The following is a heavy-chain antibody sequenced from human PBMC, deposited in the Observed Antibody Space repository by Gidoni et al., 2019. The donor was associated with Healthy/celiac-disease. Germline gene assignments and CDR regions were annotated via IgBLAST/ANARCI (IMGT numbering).Heavy chain of an antibody. CDR3: ARGRVLLWFGELSHFDY. CDR1: GGSFSGYY. V-gene: IGHV4-34*01. D-gene: IGHD3-10*01. J-gene: IGHJ4*02. Sequence: QVQLQQWGAGLLKPSETLSLTCAVYGGSFSGYYWSWIRQPPGKGLEWIGEITHSGSTNYNPSLKSRVTISVDTSKNQFSLKLSSVTAADTAVYYCARGRVLLWFGELSHFDYWGQGTLVTVSS. CDR2: ITHSGST.